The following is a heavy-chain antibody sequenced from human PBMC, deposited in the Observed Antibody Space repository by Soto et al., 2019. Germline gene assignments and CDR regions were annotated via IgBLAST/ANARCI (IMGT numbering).Heavy chain of an antibody. CDR3: ARGVTGTKYGVYV. Sequence: QVQLVESGGGVVQPGKSLRLSCAASGFTFSTYAMHWVRQAPGKGLEWVAVISSDGGNKDYAASVKGRFTISRDNFKKTVSLELSSLRREDSAVYYCARGVTGTKYGVYVWGQGPTVPVSS. CDR2: ISSDGGNK. J-gene: IGHJ6*02. D-gene: IGHD1-7*01. V-gene: IGHV3-30-3*01. CDR1: GFTFSTYA.